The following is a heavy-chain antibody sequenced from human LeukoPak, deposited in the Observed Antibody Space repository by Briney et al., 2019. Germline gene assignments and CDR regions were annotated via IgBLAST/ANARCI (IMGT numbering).Heavy chain of an antibody. D-gene: IGHD2-2*01. V-gene: IGHV3-23*01. CDR1: GFSSYS. J-gene: IGHJ4*02. Sequence: GGSLRLSCAASGFSSYSLNWVRQAPGKGLEWVSTIRGSDDSTYYADSVKGRFTISRDNSKNTLYLQMNSLRADDTAVYYCTKAPGEQYLVPTDWGQGTLVTVSS. CDR2: IRGSDDST. CDR3: TKAPGEQYLVPTD.